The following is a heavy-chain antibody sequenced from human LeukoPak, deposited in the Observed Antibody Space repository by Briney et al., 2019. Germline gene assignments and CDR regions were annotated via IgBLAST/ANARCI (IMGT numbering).Heavy chain of an antibody. Sequence: GGSLRLSCAASGFTFSSYAMTWVRQAPGTGLEWVSGITSDGGSTFYADSVKGRFTISRDNSKNTLYLQTDSLRAEDTAVYYCAKGHHPDAYCAGDCYYSSWGQGPVVTVSS. D-gene: IGHD2-21*02. V-gene: IGHV3-23*01. CDR3: AKGHHPDAYCAGDCYYSS. CDR1: GFTFSSYA. J-gene: IGHJ5*02. CDR2: ITSDGGST.